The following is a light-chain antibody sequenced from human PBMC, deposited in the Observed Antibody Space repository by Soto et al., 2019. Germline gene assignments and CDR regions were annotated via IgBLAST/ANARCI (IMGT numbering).Light chain of an antibody. J-gene: IGKJ1*01. V-gene: IGKV1-8*01. CDR2: AAS. CDR1: QGISSY. Sequence: AIRMTQSPSSFSSSTGDRVTITCRASQGISSYLAWYQQKPGKAPKLLIYAASTLQSGVPSRFIGSGSGTEFTLTIRSMTPDDFATYYCQQYSSYSTFGQGTKVDIK. CDR3: QQYSSYST.